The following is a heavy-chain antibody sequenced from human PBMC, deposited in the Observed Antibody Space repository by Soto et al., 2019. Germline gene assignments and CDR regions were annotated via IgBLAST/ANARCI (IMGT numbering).Heavy chain of an antibody. CDR1: GGSITSGGYY. V-gene: IGHV4-61*08. J-gene: IGHJ4*02. D-gene: IGHD7-27*01. Sequence: PSETLSLTCSVSGGSITSGGYYWSWIRQPPGKGLEWIGYIYYSGSTYYNPSLKSRVTISVDTSKNQFSLKLSSVTAADTAVYYCARVWGYYFDYWGQGTLVTVSS. CDR3: ARVWGYYFDY. CDR2: IYYSGST.